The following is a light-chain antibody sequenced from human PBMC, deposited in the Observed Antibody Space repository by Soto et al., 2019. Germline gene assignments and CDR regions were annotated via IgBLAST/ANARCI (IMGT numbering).Light chain of an antibody. CDR3: QQSYSTPRT. CDR1: QSSSSY. J-gene: IGKJ1*01. V-gene: IGKV1-39*01. CDR2: AAS. Sequence: DIQMTQSPSSLSASVRDRVTITCRASQSSSSYLNWYQQKPGKAPKLLIYAASSLQSGVPARFSVSGSGLDFTLTVSCLQPEDLASYFCQQSYSTPRTCRQGTKVEV.